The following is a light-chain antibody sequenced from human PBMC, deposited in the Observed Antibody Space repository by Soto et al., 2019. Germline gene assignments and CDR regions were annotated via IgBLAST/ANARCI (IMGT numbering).Light chain of an antibody. J-gene: IGKJ1*01. CDR2: SAS. Sequence: DIQLTQSPSFLSASVGDRVTITCRASQDISSYLAWYQQRPGKVPRFLTHSASTLQSGVPSRFSANGSGTTSTLTISSLQPEDIATYSCQQLNRFPRTFGQGTKVEV. CDR1: QDISSY. V-gene: IGKV1-9*01. CDR3: QQLNRFPRT.